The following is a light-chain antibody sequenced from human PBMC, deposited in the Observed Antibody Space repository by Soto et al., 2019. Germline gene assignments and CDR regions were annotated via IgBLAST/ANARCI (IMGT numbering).Light chain of an antibody. CDR2: DAS. Sequence: DIQMTQSPSTLSASVGDGVTITCRASQNISVWLAWYQQRPGKAPKFLIYDASILETGVSSRFSGSGSGTEFTLTIRSLQPDDFATYYCQKYDSSSPTFGQGTKLEIK. V-gene: IGKV1-5*01. CDR1: QNISVW. J-gene: IGKJ2*01. CDR3: QKYDSSSPT.